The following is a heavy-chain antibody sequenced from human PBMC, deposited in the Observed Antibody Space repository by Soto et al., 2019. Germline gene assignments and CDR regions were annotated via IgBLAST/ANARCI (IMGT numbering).Heavy chain of an antibody. D-gene: IGHD3-16*01. Sequence: GGSLRLSCAASGFTFSSYEMNWVRQAPGKGLEWVSYISSSGGTIYYADSVKGRFTISRDNAKNSLYLQMNSLRAEDTAVYYCARDSARPSSYDYVWGSYTPQFDYWGQGTLVTVSS. CDR3: ARDSARPSSYDYVWGSYTPQFDY. CDR1: GFTFSSYE. J-gene: IGHJ4*02. V-gene: IGHV3-48*03. CDR2: ISSSGGTI.